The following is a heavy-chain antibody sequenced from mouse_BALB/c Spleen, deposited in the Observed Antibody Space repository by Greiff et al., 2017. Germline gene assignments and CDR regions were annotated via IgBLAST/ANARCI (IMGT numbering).Heavy chain of an antibody. V-gene: IGHV3-2*02. J-gene: IGHJ3*01. CDR2: ISYSGST. D-gene: IGHD2-4*01. CDR3: ARESFYDYDGFAY. CDR1: GYSITSDYA. Sequence: DVKLQESGPGLVKPSQSLSLTCTVTGYSITSDYAWNWIRQFPGNKLEWMGYISYSGSTSYNPSLKSRISITRDTSKNQFFLQLNSVTTEDTATYYCARESFYDYDGFAYWGQGTLVTVSA.